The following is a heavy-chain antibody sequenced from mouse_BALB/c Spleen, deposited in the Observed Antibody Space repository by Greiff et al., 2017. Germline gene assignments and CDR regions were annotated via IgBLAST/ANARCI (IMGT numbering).Heavy chain of an antibody. CDR1: GYTFTSYY. CDR2: INPSNGGT. J-gene: IGHJ4*01. CDR3: TRSTLITVYAMDY. Sequence: LQQPGAELVKPGASVKLSCKASGYTFTSYYMYWVKQRPGQGLEWIGGINPSNGGTNFNEKFKSKATLTVDKSSSTANMQLSSLTSEDSAVYYCTRSTLITVYAMDYWGQGTSVTVSS. V-gene: IGHV1S81*02. D-gene: IGHD2-4*01.